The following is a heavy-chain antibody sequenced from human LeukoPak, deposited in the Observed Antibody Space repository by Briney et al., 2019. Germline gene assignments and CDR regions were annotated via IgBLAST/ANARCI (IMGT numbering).Heavy chain of an antibody. J-gene: IGHJ3*02. CDR1: GFTFDDXA. D-gene: IGHD3-10*01. CDR3: AKDMGSGSYYNVGAFDI. Sequence: AASGFTFDDXAXXWXRXAPXKXXXXXXXXXWNSGSIGYADSVKGRFTISRDNAKNSLYLQMNSLRAEDTALYYCAKDMGSGSYYNVGAFDIWGQGTMVTVSS. CDR2: XXWNSGSI. V-gene: IGHV3-9*01.